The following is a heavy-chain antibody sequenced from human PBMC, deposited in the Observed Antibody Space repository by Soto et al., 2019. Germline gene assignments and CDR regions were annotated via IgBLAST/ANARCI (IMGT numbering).Heavy chain of an antibody. CDR3: IRAGIVTTPYYFDY. D-gene: IGHD5-12*01. Sequence: DVQLVESGGGLVQPGGSLRLSCAASGFTFSDHYMDWVRQAPGKGLEWVGRIRNKANSYTTEYAASVKGRFTISRDDSKNSLYLQMNSLKTEDTAVYYCIRAGIVTTPYYFDYWGQGTLVTVSS. V-gene: IGHV3-72*01. CDR2: IRNKANSYTT. J-gene: IGHJ4*02. CDR1: GFTFSDHY.